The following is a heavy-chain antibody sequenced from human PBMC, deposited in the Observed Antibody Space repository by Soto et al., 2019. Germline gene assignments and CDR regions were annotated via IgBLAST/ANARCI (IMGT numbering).Heavy chain of an antibody. D-gene: IGHD2-2*01. CDR3: AKDLRYCSSTSCSASWYYYYYMDV. J-gene: IGHJ6*03. Sequence: EVQLLESGGGLVQPGGSLRLSCAASGFTFSSYAMSWVRQAPGKGLEWVSAISGSGGSTYYADSVKGRFTISRDNSKNTLYLQMNSLRAEDTAVYYCAKDLRYCSSTSCSASWYYYYYMDVWGKGTTVTVSS. CDR2: ISGSGGST. V-gene: IGHV3-23*01. CDR1: GFTFSSYA.